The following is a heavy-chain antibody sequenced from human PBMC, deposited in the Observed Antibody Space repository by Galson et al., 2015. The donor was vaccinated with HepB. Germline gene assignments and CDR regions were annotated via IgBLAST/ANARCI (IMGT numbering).Heavy chain of an antibody. V-gene: IGHV1-2*04. CDR1: GYTFTGYY. D-gene: IGHD2-2*03. J-gene: IGHJ6*02. Sequence: SVKVSCKASGYTFTGYYMHWVRQAPGQGLEWMGWINPNSGGTNYAQKFQGWVTMTRDTSISTAYMELSSLRSEDTAVYYCARLDIVVVPAAEYYYYGMDVWGQGTTVTVSS. CDR3: ARLDIVVVPAAEYYYYGMDV. CDR2: INPNSGGT.